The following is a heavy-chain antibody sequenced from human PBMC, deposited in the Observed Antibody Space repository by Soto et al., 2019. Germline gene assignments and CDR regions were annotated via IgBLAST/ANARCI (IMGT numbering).Heavy chain of an antibody. V-gene: IGHV1-18*01. J-gene: IGHJ6*03. CDR1: GYTFTSYG. D-gene: IGHD6-25*01. Sequence: ASVKVSCKASGYTFTSYGISWVRQAPGQGLEWMGWISAYNGNTNYAQKLQGRVTMTTDTSTSTAYMELRSLRSDDTAVYYCAGQSAAAPYYYYYYMDVWGKETTVTVSS. CDR3: AGQSAAAPYYYYYYMDV. CDR2: ISAYNGNT.